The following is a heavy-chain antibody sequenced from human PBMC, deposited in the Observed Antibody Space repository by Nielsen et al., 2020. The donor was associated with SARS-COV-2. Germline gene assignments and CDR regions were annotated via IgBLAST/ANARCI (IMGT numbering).Heavy chain of an antibody. Sequence: GGSLRLSCAASGFTFSSYAMHWVRQAPGKGLEWVAVISYDGSNKYYADSVKGRFTISRDNSKNTLYLQMNSLRAEDTAVYYCASSTRGRLTHYYGMDVWGQGTTVTVSS. D-gene: IGHD1-1*01. CDR3: ASSTRGRLTHYYGMDV. V-gene: IGHV3-30*04. J-gene: IGHJ6*02. CDR2: ISYDGSNK. CDR1: GFTFSSYA.